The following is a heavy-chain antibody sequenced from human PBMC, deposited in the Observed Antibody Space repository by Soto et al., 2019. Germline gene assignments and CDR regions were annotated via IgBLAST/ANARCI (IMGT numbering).Heavy chain of an antibody. D-gene: IGHD1-26*01. CDR3: AASGSLAY. Sequence: QVQLVQSGAEVKKPGASVKVSCKASGYTFSSYAIHWVRPAPGQSLECMGWINPGNGDTRYSQKFQGRVTITRDTSASTAYMELSSLRSEDTALYYCAASGSLAYWGQGTLVTVSS. V-gene: IGHV1-3*01. J-gene: IGHJ4*02. CDR1: GYTFSSYA. CDR2: INPGNGDT.